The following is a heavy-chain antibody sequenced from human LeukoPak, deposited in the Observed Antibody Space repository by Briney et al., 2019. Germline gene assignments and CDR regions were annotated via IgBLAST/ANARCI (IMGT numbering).Heavy chain of an antibody. CDR2: VSGSGDST. Sequence: GGTLRLSCAASGFTFSTNAMSWVRRAPGKWLEWVSAVSGSGDSTYYADSVKGRFTISRANSKNTLYLQMNSLRAEDTAVYYCAKVMLGELLYWFDPWGQGTLVTVSS. CDR3: AKVMLGELLYWFDP. J-gene: IGHJ5*02. D-gene: IGHD3-10*02. V-gene: IGHV3-23*01. CDR1: GFTFSTNA.